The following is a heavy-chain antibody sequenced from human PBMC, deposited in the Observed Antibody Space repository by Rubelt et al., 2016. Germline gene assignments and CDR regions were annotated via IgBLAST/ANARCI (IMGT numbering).Heavy chain of an antibody. CDR3: ARSLWNYYESSGYYTFDY. J-gene: IGHJ4*02. CDR2: IYYSGST. V-gene: IGHV4-39*07. D-gene: IGHD3-22*01. CDR1: GGSISSSSYY. Sequence: QLQLQESGPGLVKPSETLSLTCTVSGGSISSSSYYWGWIRQPPGKGLEWIGRIYYSGSTYYNPSLQSRVTISVDTSKNQFSLKLSSVTAADTAVYYCARSLWNYYESSGYYTFDYWGQGALVTVSS.